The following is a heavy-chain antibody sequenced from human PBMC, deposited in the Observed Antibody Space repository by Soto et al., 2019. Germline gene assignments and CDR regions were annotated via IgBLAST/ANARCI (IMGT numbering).Heavy chain of an antibody. D-gene: IGHD1-26*01. J-gene: IGHJ5*02. CDR3: ARLFCSTDTCDSWFDP. CDR2: IDPRDSQT. CDR1: GYTFTTFW. V-gene: IGHV5-10-1*01. Sequence: GESLKISCTGFGYTFTTFWISWVRQMPGKGLEWMGRIDPRDSQTNYSPSFQGHVTISVDKSISTAYLQWDSLKASDTAMYYCARLFCSTDTCDSWFDPWGQGTLVTVSS.